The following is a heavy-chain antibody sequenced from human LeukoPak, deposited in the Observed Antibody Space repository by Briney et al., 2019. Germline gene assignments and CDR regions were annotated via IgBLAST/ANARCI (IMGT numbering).Heavy chain of an antibody. CDR1: GYSFTSYW. D-gene: IGHD3-22*01. CDR3: ARRAPYYYDSSGYYPPYYSDY. Sequence: GESLKISCKGSGYSFTSYWIGWVRQMPGKGLERMGIIYPGDSDTRYSPSFQGQVTISADKSISTAYLQWSSLKASDTAMYYCARRAPYYYDSSGYYPPYYSDYWGQGTLVTVSS. J-gene: IGHJ4*02. V-gene: IGHV5-51*01. CDR2: IYPGDSDT.